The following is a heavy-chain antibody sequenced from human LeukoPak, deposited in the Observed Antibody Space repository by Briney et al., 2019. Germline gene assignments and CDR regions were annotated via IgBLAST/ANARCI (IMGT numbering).Heavy chain of an antibody. D-gene: IGHD6-13*01. CDR2: ISYDGSNK. CDR3: AKDLSADGAAAAGHFDY. V-gene: IGHV3-30*18. J-gene: IGHJ4*02. CDR1: GFTFSSYG. Sequence: PGGSLRLSCAASGFTFSSYGMHWVRQAPGKGLEWVAVISYDGSNKYYADSVKGRFTISRDNSKNTLYLQMNSLRAEDTAVYYSAKDLSADGAAAAGHFDYWGQGTLVTVSS.